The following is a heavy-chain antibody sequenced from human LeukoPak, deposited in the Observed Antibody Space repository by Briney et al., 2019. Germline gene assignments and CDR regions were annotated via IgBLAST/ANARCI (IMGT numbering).Heavy chain of an antibody. CDR1: GYTFTSYG. CDR2: ISAYNGNT. D-gene: IGHD2-21*02. Sequence: GASVKVSCKASGYTFTSYGVSWVRQAPGHGLEWRGWISAYNGNTNYAQKLQGRVTMTTDTYTSTAYMELRSLRSDDTAVYYCARDGAYCGGDWYPKYSYYYGMEVWGQGTTVTVSS. CDR3: ARDGAYCGGDWYPKYSYYYGMEV. V-gene: IGHV1-18*01. J-gene: IGHJ6*02.